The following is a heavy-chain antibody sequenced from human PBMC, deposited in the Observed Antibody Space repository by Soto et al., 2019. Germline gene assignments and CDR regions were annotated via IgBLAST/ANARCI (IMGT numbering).Heavy chain of an antibody. CDR2: ISYDGSNK. CDR3: ARNYGSGSYYNYGMDV. V-gene: IGHV3-30*03. Sequence: GGSLRLSCAASGFTFSSYGMHWVRQAPGKGLEWVAVISYDGSNKYYADSVKGRFTISRDNSKNTLYLQMNSLRAEDTAVYHCARNYGSGSYYNYGMDVWGQGTTVTVSS. D-gene: IGHD3-10*01. J-gene: IGHJ6*02. CDR1: GFTFSSYG.